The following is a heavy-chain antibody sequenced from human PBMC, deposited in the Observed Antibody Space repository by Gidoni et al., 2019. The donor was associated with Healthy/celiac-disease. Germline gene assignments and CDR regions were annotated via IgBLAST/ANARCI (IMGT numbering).Heavy chain of an antibody. CDR2: IIPILGIA. V-gene: IGHV1-69*04. CDR3: ARDRGQLAGGWFDP. CDR1: GGTFSSYA. Sequence: QVQLVQSGAEVKKPGSSVKVSCKASGGTFSSYAISWVRQAPGQGLEWMGRIIPILGIANYAQKFQGRVTITADKSTSTAYMELSSLRSEDTAVYYCARDRGQLAGGWFDPWGQGTLVTVSS. D-gene: IGHD6-6*01. J-gene: IGHJ5*02.